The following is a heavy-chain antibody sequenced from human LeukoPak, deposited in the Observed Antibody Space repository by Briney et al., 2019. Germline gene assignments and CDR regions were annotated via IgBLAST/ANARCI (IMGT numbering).Heavy chain of an antibody. CDR1: GFTFSSYW. Sequence: PGGSLRLSWAASGFTFSSYWMNWVRQAPGRGLGWADNINQDGSEQYYETSVKGRFPIPRENGKTSLYLQLNSLRAEDTAVYYCAREGRGEYFDYWGQGTLVTVSS. J-gene: IGHJ4*02. CDR3: AREGRGEYFDY. V-gene: IGHV3-7*01. D-gene: IGHD3-10*01. CDR2: INQDGSEQ.